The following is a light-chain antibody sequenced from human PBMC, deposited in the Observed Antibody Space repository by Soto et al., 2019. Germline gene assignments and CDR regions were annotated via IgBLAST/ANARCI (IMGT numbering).Light chain of an antibody. CDR3: QQYDSFSRL. CDR1: QSISGW. CDR2: KAS. Sequence: DIPMTQSPSTLSASVGDRVTITCRASQSISGWLAWYQQKPGKAPKLLMYKASNLEDGVPSRFSGSGSGTEFTLTISSLQSDHRATYYCQQYDSFSRLVGQGTKVEIK. V-gene: IGKV1-5*03. J-gene: IGKJ1*01.